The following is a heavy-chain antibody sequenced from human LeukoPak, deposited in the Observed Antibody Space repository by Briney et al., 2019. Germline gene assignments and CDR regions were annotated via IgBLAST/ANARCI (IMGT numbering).Heavy chain of an antibody. D-gene: IGHD4-17*01. CDR3: ARDLREDDYGDYAVDY. J-gene: IGHJ4*02. CDR2: ISAYNGNT. CDR1: GYTFTSYG. V-gene: IGHV1-18*01. Sequence: ASVKVSCKASGYTFTSYGISWVRQAPGQGLEWMGWISAYNGNTNYAQKLQGRVTMTTDTSTSTAYMELRSLRSDDTAVYYCARDLREDDYGDYAVDYWGPGTLVTVSS.